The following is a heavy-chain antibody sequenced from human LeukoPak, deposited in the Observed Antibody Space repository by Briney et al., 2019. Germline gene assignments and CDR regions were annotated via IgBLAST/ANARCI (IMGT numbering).Heavy chain of an antibody. J-gene: IGHJ4*02. Sequence: GASVKVSCKASGYTFTGYYMHWVRQAPGQGLEWMGRINPNSGGTNYAQKFQGRATMTRDTSISTAYMELSRLRSDDTAVYYCAIPYDSSGYYDFGYWGQGTLVTVSS. V-gene: IGHV1-2*06. CDR2: INPNSGGT. D-gene: IGHD3-22*01. CDR3: AIPYDSSGYYDFGY. CDR1: GYTFTGYY.